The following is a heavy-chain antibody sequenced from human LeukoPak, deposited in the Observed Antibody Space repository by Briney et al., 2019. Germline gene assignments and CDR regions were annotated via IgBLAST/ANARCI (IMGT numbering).Heavy chain of an antibody. CDR2: INHSGST. Sequence: SETLSLTCAVYGGSFNGYYWMWLRQPPGKGLEWIGEINHSGSTNYNPSLKSRVTISVDTSKNQFSLKLSSVTAADTAVYYCARGCRITIFGVVTLPHYYYMDVWGKGTTVTVSS. J-gene: IGHJ6*03. CDR3: ARGCRITIFGVVTLPHYYYMDV. CDR1: GGSFNGYY. V-gene: IGHV4-34*01. D-gene: IGHD3-3*01.